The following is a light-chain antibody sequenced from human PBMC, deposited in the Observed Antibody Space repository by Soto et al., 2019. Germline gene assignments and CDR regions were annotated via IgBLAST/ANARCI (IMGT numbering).Light chain of an antibody. CDR1: GSSIGTNT. J-gene: IGLJ2*01. Sequence: HSVLTQPPSASGTPGQRVTTSCSGSGSSIGTNTVNWYRQLPGTAPKLLIYGDNQRPSGVPDRFSGSKSGTSASLAISGLQSEDEADYYCAAWDGSLNNVLFGGGTKVTVL. CDR3: AAWDGSLNNVL. V-gene: IGLV1-44*01. CDR2: GDN.